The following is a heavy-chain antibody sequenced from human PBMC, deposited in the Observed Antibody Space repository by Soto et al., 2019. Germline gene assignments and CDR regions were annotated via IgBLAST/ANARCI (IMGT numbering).Heavy chain of an antibody. Sequence: QVQLVESGGGVVQPGRSLRLSCAASGFTFSSYGMHWVRQAPGKGLEWVAVIWYDGSNKYYADSVKGRFTISRDNSKNTMYLQMKSLGAEDTAGYYCARDGSEVVVIFWYFDLWGRGTLVTVSS. CDR1: GFTFSSYG. J-gene: IGHJ2*01. CDR2: IWYDGSNK. CDR3: ARDGSEVVVIFWYFDL. D-gene: IGHD3-22*01. V-gene: IGHV3-33*01.